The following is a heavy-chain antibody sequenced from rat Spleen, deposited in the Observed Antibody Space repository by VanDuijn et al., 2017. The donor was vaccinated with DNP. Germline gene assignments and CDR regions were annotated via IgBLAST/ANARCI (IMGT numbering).Heavy chain of an antibody. CDR1: GFTFSDYN. D-gene: IGHD1-11*01. CDR3: ARHQHEG. J-gene: IGHJ2*01. CDR2: FISDGSTT. Sequence: VQQSGGGLVEPGRSMKLSCAASGFTFSDYNMAWVRQSPKKGLEWVATFISDGSTTYYRDSVKGRFTFSSDDAKNTLYLQMDSLRSEDTATYYCARHQHEGWGQGVMVTVSS. V-gene: IGHV5-7*01.